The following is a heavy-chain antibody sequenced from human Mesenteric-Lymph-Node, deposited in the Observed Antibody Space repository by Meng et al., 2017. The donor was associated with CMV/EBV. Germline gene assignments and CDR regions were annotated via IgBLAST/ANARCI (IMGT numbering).Heavy chain of an antibody. CDR1: GFTLSSYW. D-gene: IGHD1-1*01. V-gene: IGHV3-7*03. CDR2: IKRDGSEK. Sequence: GGSLRLSCAASGFTLSSYWMSWVRQAPGKGLEWVAKIKRDGSEKHYADSVKGRFTISRDNAKNSVHLQMNSLRVDDTATYYCARDRTIPRTNWFDPWGQGTLVTVSS. J-gene: IGHJ5*02. CDR3: ARDRTIPRTNWFDP.